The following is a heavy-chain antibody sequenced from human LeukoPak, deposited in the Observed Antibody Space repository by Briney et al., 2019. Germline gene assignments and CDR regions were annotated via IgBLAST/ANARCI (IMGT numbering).Heavy chain of an antibody. CDR1: GGSISSYY. CDR3: ARVRYCSSTSCYTGRNYFDY. Sequence: SETLSLTCTVSGGSISSYYWSWIRQPPGKGLEWIGYIYYGGSINYNPSLKSRVTISVDTSKNQFSLKLSSVTAADTAVYYCARVRYCSSTSCYTGRNYFDYWGQGTLVTVSS. J-gene: IGHJ4*02. V-gene: IGHV4-59*12. CDR2: IYYGGSI. D-gene: IGHD2-2*02.